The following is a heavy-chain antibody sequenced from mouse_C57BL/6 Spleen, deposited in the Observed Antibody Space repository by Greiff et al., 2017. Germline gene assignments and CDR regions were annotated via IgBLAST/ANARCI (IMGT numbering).Heavy chain of an antibody. CDR2: IYPGDGDT. V-gene: IGHV1-82*01. CDR1: GYAFSSSW. CDR3: ARGYDDSSWYFGV. J-gene: IGHJ1*03. D-gene: IGHD1-1*01. Sequence: VMLVESGPELVKPGASVKISCKASGYAFSSSWMNWVKQRPGKGLEWIGRIYPGDGDTNYNGTFKGKATLTADKSYSTAYMQLSSLTSEDSAVYFCARGYDDSSWYFGVWGTGATVAVST.